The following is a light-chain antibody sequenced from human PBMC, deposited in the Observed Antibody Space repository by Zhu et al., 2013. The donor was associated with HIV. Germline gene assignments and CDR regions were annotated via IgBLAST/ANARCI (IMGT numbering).Light chain of an antibody. J-gene: IGKJ2*02. CDR3: LQDYNYPRI. CDR1: QGIGND. V-gene: IGKV1-6*01. Sequence: AIQMTQPPSSLSASVGGRVTITCRASQGIGNDLGWYQHKPGKAPKLLIYGASNLHSGVPSRFSGGGFGTDFTLTISSLQPEDSATYYCLQDYNYPRIFGQGTKLEIK. CDR2: GAS.